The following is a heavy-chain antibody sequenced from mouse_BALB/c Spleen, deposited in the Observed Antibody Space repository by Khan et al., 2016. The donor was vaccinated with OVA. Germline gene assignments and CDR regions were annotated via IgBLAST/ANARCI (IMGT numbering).Heavy chain of an antibody. D-gene: IGHD1-3*01. CDR2: IWAGGST. CDR3: ARLEDI. Sequence: QVQLKESGPGLVAPSQSLSITCTVYGYSLTRYGVHWVRQPPGKGLEWLGVIWAGGSTNYNSALMSRLSISKDNSKSQVFLKMNSLQTADTAMYYCARLEDIWGQGTTLTVSS. V-gene: IGHV2-9*02. J-gene: IGHJ2*01. CDR1: GYSLTRYG.